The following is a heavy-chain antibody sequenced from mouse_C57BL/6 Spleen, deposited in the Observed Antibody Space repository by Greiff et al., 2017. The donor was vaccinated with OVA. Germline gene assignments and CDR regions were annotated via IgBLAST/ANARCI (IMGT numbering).Heavy chain of an antibody. Sequence: EVHLVESGPGLVKPSQSLSLTCSVTGYSITSGYYWNWIRQFPGNKLEWMGYISYDGSNNYNPSLKNRISITRDTSKNQFFLKLNSVTTEDTATYYCAREGDYYGSSYGAWFAYWGQGTLVTVSA. D-gene: IGHD1-1*01. J-gene: IGHJ3*01. CDR2: ISYDGSN. CDR3: AREGDYYGSSYGAWFAY. V-gene: IGHV3-6*01. CDR1: GYSITSGYY.